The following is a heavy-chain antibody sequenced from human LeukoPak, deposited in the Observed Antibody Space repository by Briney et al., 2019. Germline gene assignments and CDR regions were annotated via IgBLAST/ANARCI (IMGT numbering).Heavy chain of an antibody. V-gene: IGHV1-8*01. J-gene: IGHJ6*02. CDR1: GYTFTSYD. CDR3: ARVPYGFYGMDV. Sequence: ASVKVSCKASGYTFTSYDINWVRQATGQGLEWMGWMNPNSGNTGYAQKFQGRVTMTRNTSISTAYMELSGLRSEDTAVYYCARVPYGFYGMDVWGQGTTVTVSS. CDR2: MNPNSGNT. D-gene: IGHD3-10*01.